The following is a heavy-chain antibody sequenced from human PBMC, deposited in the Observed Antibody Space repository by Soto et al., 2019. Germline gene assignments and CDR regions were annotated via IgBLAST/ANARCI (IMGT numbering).Heavy chain of an antibody. J-gene: IGHJ4*02. CDR3: SRDYVSFDH. Sequence: QVLVQEPGPGLLRPSETLSLTCSVSGGAFKSGSYFWSWIRQSPGKGLEWVGYVYYTGRTSYNPSLKSRVTISADTSKSQFSLILTSVTAADTAVYYCSRDYVSFDHWGQGSLVTVSS. CDR2: VYYTGRT. CDR1: GGAFKSGSYF. V-gene: IGHV4-61*01. D-gene: IGHD3-10*02.